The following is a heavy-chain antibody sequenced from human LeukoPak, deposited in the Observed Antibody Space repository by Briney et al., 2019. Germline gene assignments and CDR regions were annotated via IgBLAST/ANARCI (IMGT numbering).Heavy chain of an antibody. Sequence: GGSLRLSCAASGFTVSSNYMSWVRQGPGKRLECVSVTSNDGDTYYADSVKGRFTISRDTSKNTVSLQMNSLRAEDTAVYYCAGDKTTGGWYEFDYWGQGTLVTVSS. J-gene: IGHJ4*02. V-gene: IGHV3-53*01. CDR2: TSNDGDT. D-gene: IGHD6-19*01. CDR1: GFTVSSNY. CDR3: AGDKTTGGWYEFDY.